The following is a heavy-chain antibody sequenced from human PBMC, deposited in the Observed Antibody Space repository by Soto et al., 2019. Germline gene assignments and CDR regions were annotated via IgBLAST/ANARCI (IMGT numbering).Heavy chain of an antibody. CDR1: GYTFTSYA. V-gene: IGHV1-3*01. CDR3: AKVDIVLATYGAFDI. D-gene: IGHD5-12*01. CDR2: INAGNGNT. Sequence: GASVKVSCKASGYTFTSYAMHWVRQAPGQRLEWMGWINAGNGNTKYSQKFQGRVTITRDTSASTAYMELSSLRSEDTAVYYCAKVDIVLATYGAFDIWGQGTMVTVSS. J-gene: IGHJ3*02.